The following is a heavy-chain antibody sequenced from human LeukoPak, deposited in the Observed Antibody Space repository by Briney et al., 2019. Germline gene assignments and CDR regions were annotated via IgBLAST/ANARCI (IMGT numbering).Heavy chain of an antibody. Sequence: ASVKVSCKASGYTFTGYYMHWVRQAPGQGLEWMGWINPNSGGTNYAQKFQGRVTMTRDTSISTAYMELSRLRSDDTAVYYCAREYSSSQNWFDPWGQGTLVTVSS. V-gene: IGHV1-2*02. D-gene: IGHD6-6*01. CDR1: GYTFTGYY. CDR2: INPNSGGT. CDR3: AREYSSSQNWFDP. J-gene: IGHJ5*02.